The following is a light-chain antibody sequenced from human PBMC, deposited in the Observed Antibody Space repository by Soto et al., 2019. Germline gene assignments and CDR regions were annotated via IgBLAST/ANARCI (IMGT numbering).Light chain of an antibody. CDR3: QHYHNWPLT. Sequence: EIVMTQSPATLSVSPGERATLSCRASQSVSSNLAWYQQKPGQAPRLLIYGASTRATGIPARFSGSGSGTEFTLTISSLQSEDFAVYYCQHYHNWPLTFSGGTKVEIK. V-gene: IGKV3D-15*01. J-gene: IGKJ4*01. CDR2: GAS. CDR1: QSVSSN.